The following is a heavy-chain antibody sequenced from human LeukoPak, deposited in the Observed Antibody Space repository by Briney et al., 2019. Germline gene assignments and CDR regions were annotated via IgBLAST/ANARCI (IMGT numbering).Heavy chain of an antibody. CDR1: GGTFSSYT. CDR2: IIPFFGTA. CDR3: AGLPYYDILTGYYSPFDY. D-gene: IGHD3-9*01. V-gene: IGHV1-69*06. J-gene: IGHJ4*02. Sequence: SVKVSCKASGGTFSSYTISWVRQAPGQGLEWMGGIIPFFGTANYAQKFQGRVTITADTSTTTAYMELSSLRSEDTAVYYCAGLPYYDILTGYYSPFDYWGQGTLVTVSS.